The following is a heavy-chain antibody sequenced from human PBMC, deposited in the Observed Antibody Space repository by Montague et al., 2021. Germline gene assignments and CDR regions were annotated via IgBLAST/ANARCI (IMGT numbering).Heavy chain of an antibody. CDR2: ISWNSNTI. CDR3: AKEKGIALVRGLDY. V-gene: IGHV3-9*01. J-gene: IGHJ4*02. CDR1: GFGFDDYT. D-gene: IGHD3-10*01. Sequence: LRLSCAASGFGFDDYTMHWVRQVPGKGLEWVSGISWNSNTIDYVDSVKGRFTIFRDHAKNSLYLEMNSLRAEDTALYFCAKEKGIALVRGLDYWGQGTQVTVSS.